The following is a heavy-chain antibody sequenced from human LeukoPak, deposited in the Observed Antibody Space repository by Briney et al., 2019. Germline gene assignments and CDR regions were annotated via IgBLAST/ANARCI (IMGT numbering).Heavy chain of an antibody. Sequence: PGGSLRLSCAASGFTFSSYSMNWVRQAPGKGLEWVSSISSSSSYIYYADSVKGRFTISRDNAKNSLYLQMNSLRAEDTAVYYCARVGFSQYKQWLAQGYFDLWGRGTLVTVSS. CDR2: ISSSSSYI. CDR3: ARVGFSQYKQWLAQGYFDL. D-gene: IGHD6-19*01. J-gene: IGHJ2*01. V-gene: IGHV3-21*01. CDR1: GFTFSSYS.